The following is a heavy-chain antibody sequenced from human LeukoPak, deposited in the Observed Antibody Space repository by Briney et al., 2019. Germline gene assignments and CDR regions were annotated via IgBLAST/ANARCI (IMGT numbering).Heavy chain of an antibody. CDR1: GFTFSDYY. D-gene: IGHD3-3*01. CDR2: ISSSGSTI. Sequence: GGSLRLSCAASGFTFSDYYMSWLRQAPGKGLEWVSYISSSGSTIYYADSVKGRFTISRDNAKNSLYLQMNSLRAEDTAVYYCARSITIFGVVRRGNWFDPWGQGTLVTVSS. CDR3: ARSITIFGVVRRGNWFDP. J-gene: IGHJ5*02. V-gene: IGHV3-11*01.